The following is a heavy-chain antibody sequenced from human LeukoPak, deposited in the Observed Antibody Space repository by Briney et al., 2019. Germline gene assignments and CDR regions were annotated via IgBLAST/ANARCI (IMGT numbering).Heavy chain of an antibody. CDR2: INPGDSET. J-gene: IGHJ4*02. CDR1: GYPFTSYW. V-gene: IGHV5-51*01. Sequence: GESLKIPCKGSGYPFTSYWSAWARQLPGKDLEGMGIINPGDSETKYSPSFQGQVTISADKSISPAYLQWSSLKAADTAMYYCARRYYDSGGRYCFDYWGRGTLVTVSS. D-gene: IGHD3-22*01. CDR3: ARRYYDSGGRYCFDY.